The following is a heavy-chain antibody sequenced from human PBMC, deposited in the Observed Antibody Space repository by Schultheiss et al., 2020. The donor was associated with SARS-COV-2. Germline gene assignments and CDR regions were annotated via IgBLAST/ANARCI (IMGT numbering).Heavy chain of an antibody. CDR2: IKQDGSEK. Sequence: GGSLRLSCAASGFTVSSNYMSWVRQAPGKGLEWVANIKQDGSEKYYVDSVKGRSTISRDKSKSTLYLQMNSLRVEDTAIYYCARADDYGGNSLDHWGQGTLVTVSS. CDR3: ARADDYGGNSLDH. V-gene: IGHV3-7*03. CDR1: GFTVSSNY. D-gene: IGHD4-23*01. J-gene: IGHJ4*02.